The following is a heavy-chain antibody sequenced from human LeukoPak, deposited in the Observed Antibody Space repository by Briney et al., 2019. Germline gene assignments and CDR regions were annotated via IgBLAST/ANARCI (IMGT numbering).Heavy chain of an antibody. V-gene: IGHV3-74*01. CDR1: GFTFSSYW. J-gene: IGHJ4*02. D-gene: IGHD1-7*01. Sequence: GGSLRLSCAASGFTFSSYWMHWVRQAPGKGLVWVSRISSDGSTTRYADSVKGRFTVSRDKAKNTLFLQMNSLRAEDTAVYYCARDNNWNYPDYWGQGTLVTVSS. CDR2: ISSDGSTT. CDR3: ARDNNWNYPDY.